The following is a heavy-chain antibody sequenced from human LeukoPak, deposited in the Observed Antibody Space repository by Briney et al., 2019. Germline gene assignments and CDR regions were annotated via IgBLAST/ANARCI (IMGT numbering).Heavy chain of an antibody. CDR1: ELTFITYG. Sequence: GGSLRLSYAASELTFITYGMTWVRQAPGKGLEWVSAITGSAVSTFYADSVKGRFTISRDNSKNTLYLQMNSLRAEDTAVYYCAKSRLSRINDAFDIWGQGTMVTVSS. J-gene: IGHJ3*02. CDR2: ITGSAVST. V-gene: IGHV3-23*01. D-gene: IGHD3-3*02. CDR3: AKSRLSRINDAFDI.